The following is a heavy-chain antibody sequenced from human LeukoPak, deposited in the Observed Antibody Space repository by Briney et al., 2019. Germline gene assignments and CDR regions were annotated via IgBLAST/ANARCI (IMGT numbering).Heavy chain of an antibody. V-gene: IGHV1-8*03. CDR1: GYTFTSYD. CDR2: MNPNSGNT. Sequence: ASVKVSCKASGYTFTSYDINWVRQATGQGLEWMGWMNPNSGNTGYAQKFQGRVTITRNTSISTAYMELSRLRSDDTAVYYCAREPVSSSLPADYWGQGTLVTVSS. CDR3: AREPVSSSLPADY. J-gene: IGHJ4*02. D-gene: IGHD6-13*01.